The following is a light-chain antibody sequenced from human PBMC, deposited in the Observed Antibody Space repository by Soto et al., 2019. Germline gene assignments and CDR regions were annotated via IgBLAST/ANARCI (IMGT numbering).Light chain of an antibody. CDR1: QVISTS. CDR3: QQLKSYPRT. J-gene: IGKJ4*01. Sequence: DLPLTQSPAFLSPSIGASVTITCRASQVISTSLAWYQVKKGKAPKLLIYAASTLESGVPSRFRATVSGTECTLKITSLKTEDGETDDGQQLKSYPRTFYGGTKVDIK. CDR2: AAS. V-gene: IGKV1-9*01.